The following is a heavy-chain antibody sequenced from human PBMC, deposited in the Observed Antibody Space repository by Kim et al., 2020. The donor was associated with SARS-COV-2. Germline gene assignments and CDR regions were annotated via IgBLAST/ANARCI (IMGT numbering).Heavy chain of an antibody. V-gene: IGHV1-69*02. J-gene: IGHJ3*02. D-gene: IGHD3-3*01. CDR2: A. CDR3: AIYSTGDAFDI. Sequence: ANTGQKVQGRVTITADKSTSTAYMELSSLRSEDTAVYYCAIYSTGDAFDIWGQGTMVTVSS.